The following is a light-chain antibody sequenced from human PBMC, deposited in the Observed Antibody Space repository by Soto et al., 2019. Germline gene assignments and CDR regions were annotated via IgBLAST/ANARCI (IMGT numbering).Light chain of an antibody. V-gene: IGLV2-11*01. J-gene: IGLJ1*01. CDR3: CSYAGSYYV. CDR1: SSDVGGYNY. Sequence: QSALTQPRSGSGSPGQSVTISCTGTSSDVGGYNYVSWYQQHPGKAPKLMIYDVSKRPSGVPDRFSGSKSGNTASLTISGLQAEAEADYYCCSYAGSYYVFGTGTKLTVL. CDR2: DVS.